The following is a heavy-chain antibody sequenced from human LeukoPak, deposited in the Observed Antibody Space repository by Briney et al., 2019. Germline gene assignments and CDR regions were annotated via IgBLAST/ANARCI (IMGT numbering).Heavy chain of an antibody. V-gene: IGHV3-64D*06. CDR3: VKPYDSSGFVFDY. CDR1: GFTFSSYA. Sequence: GGSLRLSCSASGFTFSSYAMHWVRQAPGKELEYVSVISSNGGSIYYADSVKGRFTISRDNSKNTLYLQMSSLRAEDTAVYYCVKPYDSSGFVFDYWGQGTLVTVSS. J-gene: IGHJ4*02. CDR2: ISSNGGSI. D-gene: IGHD3-22*01.